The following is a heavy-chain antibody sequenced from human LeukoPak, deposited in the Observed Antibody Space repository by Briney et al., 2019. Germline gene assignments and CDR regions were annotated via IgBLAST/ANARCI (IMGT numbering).Heavy chain of an antibody. CDR2: ISAYNGNT. CDR3: AREKQQLAIRTNDY. D-gene: IGHD6-13*01. CDR1: GYTFTSYG. Sequence: ASVKVSCKASGYTFTSYGISWVRQAPGQGLEWMGWISAYNGNTNYAQKLQGRVNMTTDTSTSTAYMELRSLRSDATAVYYCAREKQQLAIRTNDYWGQGTLVTVSS. J-gene: IGHJ4*02. V-gene: IGHV1-18*01.